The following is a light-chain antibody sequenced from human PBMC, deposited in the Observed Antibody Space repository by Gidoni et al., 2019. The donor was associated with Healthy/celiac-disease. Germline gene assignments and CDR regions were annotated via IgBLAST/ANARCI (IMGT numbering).Light chain of an antibody. Sequence: DIQMTQAPSSLSASVGDRVTITCRASQSISSYLNWYQQNPGKAPKLLIYAASSLQSGVPSRLSGSGSGTDFTLTCSSLQPEDFATYYCQQSYSTPWTFGQGTKVEIK. CDR1: QSISSY. CDR3: QQSYSTPWT. V-gene: IGKV1-39*01. J-gene: IGKJ1*01. CDR2: AAS.